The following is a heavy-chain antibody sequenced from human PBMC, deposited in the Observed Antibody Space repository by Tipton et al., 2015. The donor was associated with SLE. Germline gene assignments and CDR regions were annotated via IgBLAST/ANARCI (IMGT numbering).Heavy chain of an antibody. Sequence: TLSLTCTVSGFSISSGYYWGWIRQPPGKGLEWIGEINHSGGTNHNSSLKSRVTIIVDTSKIQFSLKLRSVTAADTAVYYCARRGHAFDMWGQGTMVTVSS. D-gene: IGHD3-10*01. CDR2: INHSGGT. CDR3: ARRGHAFDM. CDR1: GFSISSGYY. J-gene: IGHJ3*02. V-gene: IGHV4-38-2*02.